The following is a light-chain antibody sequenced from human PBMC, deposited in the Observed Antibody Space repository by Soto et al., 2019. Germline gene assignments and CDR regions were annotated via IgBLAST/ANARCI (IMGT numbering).Light chain of an antibody. Sequence: DIQMTQSPSTLSASVGDTVTITCRASQSISIWLAWYQQKPGKAPKLLIYKASSLESGVPSRFSGSGSGTDFTLTISSLQPDDFATYYCQQYNSYSETFGQGTKVEMK. J-gene: IGKJ1*01. CDR1: QSISIW. V-gene: IGKV1-5*03. CDR3: QQYNSYSET. CDR2: KAS.